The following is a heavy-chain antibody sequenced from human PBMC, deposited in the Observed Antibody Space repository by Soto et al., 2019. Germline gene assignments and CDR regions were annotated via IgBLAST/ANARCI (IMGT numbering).Heavy chain of an antibody. J-gene: IGHJ5*02. D-gene: IGHD3-10*01. CDR3: AREKPSITMVRGVRRNWFDP. CDR1: GGTFSSYA. Sequence: ASVKVSCKASGGTFSSYAISWVRQAPGQGLEWMGWINPNSGGTNYAQKFQGWVTMTRDTSISTAYMELSRLRSDDTAVYYCAREKPSITMVRGVRRNWFDPWGQGTLVTVSS. CDR2: INPNSGGT. V-gene: IGHV1-2*04.